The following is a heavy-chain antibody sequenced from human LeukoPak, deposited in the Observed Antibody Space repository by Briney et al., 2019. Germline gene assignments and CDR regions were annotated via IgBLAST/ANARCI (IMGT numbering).Heavy chain of an antibody. J-gene: IGHJ5*02. V-gene: IGHV1-46*01. CDR1: GYTFTSNY. Sequence: ASVKVSCKAFGYTFTSNYMHWVRQAPGQGPEWMGVISPSGGSTTYAQKFQGRVTLTRDMSTSTDYLELSSLRSEDTAVYYCARDNSVRDEAXXFNPWGXXTLVTVS. D-gene: IGHD5-24*01. CDR2: ISPSGGST. CDR3: ARDNSVRDEAXXFNP.